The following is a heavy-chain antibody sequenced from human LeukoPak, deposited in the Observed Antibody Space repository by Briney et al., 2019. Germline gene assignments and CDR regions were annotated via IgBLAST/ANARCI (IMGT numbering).Heavy chain of an antibody. CDR3: AKPHFDY. J-gene: IGHJ4*02. Sequence: PGGSLRLSCAASGFTFSSYGMHWVRQAPGKGLEWVAFIRYDGSNKYFADSAKGRFTISRDNSRNTLYLQMNSLRAEDTAVYYCAKPHFDYWGQGALVTVSS. V-gene: IGHV3-30*02. CDR2: IRYDGSNK. CDR1: GFTFSSYG.